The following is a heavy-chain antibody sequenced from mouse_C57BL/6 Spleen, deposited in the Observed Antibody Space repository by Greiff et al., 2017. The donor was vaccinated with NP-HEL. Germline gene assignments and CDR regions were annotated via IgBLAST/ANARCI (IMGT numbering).Heavy chain of an antibody. Sequence: EVQRVESGGDLVKPGGSLKLSCAASGFTFSSYGMSWVRQTPDKRLEWVATISSGGSYTYYPDSVKGRFTISRDNAKNTLYLQMSSLKSEDTAMYYCASQTGTEGFAYWGQGTLVTVSA. CDR2: ISSGGSYT. CDR3: ASQTGTEGFAY. CDR1: GFTFSSYG. V-gene: IGHV5-6*01. D-gene: IGHD4-1*01. J-gene: IGHJ3*01.